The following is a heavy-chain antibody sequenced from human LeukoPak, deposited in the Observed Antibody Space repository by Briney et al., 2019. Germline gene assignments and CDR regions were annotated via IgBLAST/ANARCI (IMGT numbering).Heavy chain of an antibody. D-gene: IGHD3-3*01. CDR1: GVTLSDHH. CDR2: TISKARRYTT. J-gene: IGHJ3*02. CDR3: TRDAGVGDNTAFDI. Sequence: GGSLRLSCAASGVTLSDHHMDWVRQAPGKGLEWVGRTISKARRYTTEFAASAKGRFAIARDDSKNSTYRQMNNLKTEDTAVNYCTRDAGVGDNTAFDIWGQGTLVTVSS. V-gene: IGHV3-72*01.